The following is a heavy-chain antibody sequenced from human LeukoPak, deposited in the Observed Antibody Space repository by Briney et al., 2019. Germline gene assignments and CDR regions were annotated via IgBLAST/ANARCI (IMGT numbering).Heavy chain of an antibody. D-gene: IGHD6-13*01. CDR2: ISSSSSYI. Sequence: GGSLRLSCAASGFTFTSFGMSWVRQAPGKGLEWVSFISSSSSYIYYADSVKGRFTISRDNAKNSLYLQMNSLRVEDTAVYYCARGSSSWYYFDYWGQGTLVTVSS. J-gene: IGHJ4*02. V-gene: IGHV3-21*01. CDR3: ARGSSSWYYFDY. CDR1: GFTFTSFG.